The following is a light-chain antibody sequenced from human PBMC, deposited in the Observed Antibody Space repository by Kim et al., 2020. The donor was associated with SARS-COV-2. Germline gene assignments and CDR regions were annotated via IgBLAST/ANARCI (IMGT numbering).Light chain of an antibody. V-gene: IGKV3-20*01. CDR1: QSVSSNY. CDR3: QQYGSSPRIT. CDR2: GAS. J-gene: IGKJ5*01. Sequence: PGERATLSCRASQSVSSNYLAWYQQKPGQAPRLLIYGASSRATGIPDRFSGSGSGTDFTLPISRLEPEDFAVYYCQQYGSSPRITFGQGTRLEIK.